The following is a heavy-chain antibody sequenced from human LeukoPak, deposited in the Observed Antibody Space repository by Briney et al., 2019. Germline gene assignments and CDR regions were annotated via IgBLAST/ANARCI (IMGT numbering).Heavy chain of an antibody. Sequence: SETLSLTCTVSGGSISSYYWSWIRQPPGKGLEWIGYIYYSGSTNYNPSLKSRVTISVDTSKNQSSLKLSSVTAADTAVYYCARLVRGVESDYWGQGTLVTVSS. D-gene: IGHD3-10*01. CDR1: GGSISSYY. CDR3: ARLVRGVESDY. CDR2: IYYSGST. V-gene: IGHV4-59*01. J-gene: IGHJ4*02.